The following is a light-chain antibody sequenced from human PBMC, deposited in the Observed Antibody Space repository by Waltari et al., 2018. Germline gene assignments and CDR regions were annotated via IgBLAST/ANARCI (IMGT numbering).Light chain of an antibody. V-gene: IGLV1-47*01. J-gene: IGLJ1*01. CDR3: ASWDDSHYV. CDR2: RNN. CDR1: HANLGSNY. Sequence: QSVLTQPPSASGTPGPRVSIPCSWSHANLGSNYLFWYQQFPGMAPKLLIYRNNQRPSGVPDRFSGSKFGTSASLAISGLRSEDEAVYYCASWDDSHYVFGTGTKVTVL.